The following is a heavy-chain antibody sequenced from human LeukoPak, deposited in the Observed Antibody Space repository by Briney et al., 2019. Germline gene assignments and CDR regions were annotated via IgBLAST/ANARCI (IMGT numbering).Heavy chain of an antibody. J-gene: IGHJ5*01. CDR2: IYRGDKT. CDR3: ARGGYDFTDNWFDS. D-gene: IGHD3-3*01. V-gene: IGHV3-66*01. Sequence: GGSLRLSCAASGFTFSSYSMNWVRQAPGRGLEWVSLIYRGDKTHYADSVKDRFTIFRVTSRNTLYLQMNSLRVEDTGVYYYARGGYDFTDNWFDSWGQGTLVTVSS. CDR1: GFTFSSYS.